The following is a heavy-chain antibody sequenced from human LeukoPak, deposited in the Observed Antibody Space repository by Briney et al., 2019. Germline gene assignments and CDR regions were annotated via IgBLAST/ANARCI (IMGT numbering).Heavy chain of an antibody. D-gene: IGHD6-19*01. CDR2: MNPNRGNT. J-gene: IGHJ4*02. V-gene: IGHV1-8*01. CDR1: GYTFTSYD. Sequence: ASVKVSCKASGYTFTSYDIKWVRQATGQGLEWVGWMNPNRGNTGSAQRFQGRVTMTRNTSTRTAYMDLSSLRSEDTAVYYCARAYSSGLIDYWGQGTLVSVSS. CDR3: ARAYSSGLIDY.